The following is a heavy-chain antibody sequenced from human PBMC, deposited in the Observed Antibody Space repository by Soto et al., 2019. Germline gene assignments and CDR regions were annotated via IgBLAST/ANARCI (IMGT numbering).Heavy chain of an antibody. CDR2: INPSGGST. D-gene: IGHD6-6*01. CDR3: ARDNRIADRNGGYYGMDV. V-gene: IGHV1-46*01. CDR1: GYTFSSYY. J-gene: IGHJ6*02. Sequence: ASVKVSCKASGYTFSSYYTHWVRQAPGQGLEWMGVINPSGGSTSYAQKFQGRVTMTRDMSTSTVYMELSSLRSEDTAVYYCARDNRIADRNGGYYGMDVWGQGTTVTVSS.